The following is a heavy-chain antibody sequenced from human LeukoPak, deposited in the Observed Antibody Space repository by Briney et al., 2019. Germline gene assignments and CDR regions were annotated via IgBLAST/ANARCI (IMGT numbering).Heavy chain of an antibody. CDR2: IKKDGSEK. D-gene: IGHD3-9*01. CDR1: GFTFSSYW. CDR3: ARGYGWLPAY. Sequence: GGSLRLSCAASGFTFSSYWMNWVRQAPGKALEWVANIKKDGSEKHYVDSVKGRFTISRDNAENSLYLQMSSLRVEDTAVYYCARGYGWLPAYWGRGTLVTVSS. V-gene: IGHV3-7*01. J-gene: IGHJ4*02.